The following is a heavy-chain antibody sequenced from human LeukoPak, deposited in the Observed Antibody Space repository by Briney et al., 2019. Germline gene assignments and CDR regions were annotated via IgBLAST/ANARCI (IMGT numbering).Heavy chain of an antibody. J-gene: IGHJ4*02. V-gene: IGHV3-7*01. Sequence: GGSLRLSCAASGFTFSNYWMSWVRQAPAKGLEWVANMNQDGSHIYYADSAKGRFTISRDNAKNSLYLQLDSLRAEDTAVYYCARDLVTTIVVPYDFWGQGTLLTVSS. D-gene: IGHD3-22*01. CDR1: GFTFSNYW. CDR3: ARDLVTTIVVPYDF. CDR2: MNQDGSHI.